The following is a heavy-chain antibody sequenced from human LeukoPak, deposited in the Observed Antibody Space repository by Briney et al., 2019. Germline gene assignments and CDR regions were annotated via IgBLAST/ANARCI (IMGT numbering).Heavy chain of an antibody. CDR1: GGSFNIYY. J-gene: IGHJ4*02. D-gene: IGHD1-26*01. Sequence: SETLSLTCAVYGGSFNIYYWSWIRQPPGKGLEWIGEINHSGSSNYNPSLKSRVTVSVDSSKNQFSLKLTSVTAADTAVYYCARGGWELPEAYFDSWGQGTPVTVSP. CDR3: ARGGWELPEAYFDS. CDR2: INHSGSS. V-gene: IGHV4-34*01.